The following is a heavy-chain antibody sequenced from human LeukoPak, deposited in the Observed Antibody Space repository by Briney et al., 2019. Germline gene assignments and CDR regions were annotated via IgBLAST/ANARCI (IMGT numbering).Heavy chain of an antibody. CDR2: IIPIFGTA. CDR1: GGTFSSYA. D-gene: IGHD5-24*01. Sequence: SVKVSCKASGGTFSSYAISWVRQAPGQGLEWMGGIIPIFGTANYAQKFQGRVTLTRDMSTSTDYLELSSLRSEDTSVYYCARDNSVRDEAWWFNPWGQGTLVAVSS. V-gene: IGHV1-69*05. CDR3: ARDNSVRDEAWWFNP. J-gene: IGHJ5*02.